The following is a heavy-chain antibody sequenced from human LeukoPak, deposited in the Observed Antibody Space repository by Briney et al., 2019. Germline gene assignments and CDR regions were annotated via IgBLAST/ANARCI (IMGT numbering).Heavy chain of an antibody. V-gene: IGHV4-39*07. CDR2: IYYSGST. CDR1: GGSISSSSYY. Sequence: SETLSLTCTVSGGSISSSSYYWGWIRQPPGKGLEWIGSIYYSGSTNYNPSLKSRVTISVDTSKNQFSLKLSSVTAADTAVYYCARVSVYDSSGYYYSRFDYWGQGTLVTVSS. CDR3: ARVSVYDSSGYYYSRFDY. D-gene: IGHD3-22*01. J-gene: IGHJ4*02.